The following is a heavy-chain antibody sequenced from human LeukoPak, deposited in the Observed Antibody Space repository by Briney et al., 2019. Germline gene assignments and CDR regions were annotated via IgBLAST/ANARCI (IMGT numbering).Heavy chain of an antibody. D-gene: IGHD1-26*01. Sequence: GASVKVSCKASGYTFTSYGISWVRQAPGQGLEWMGWISAYNGNTNYAQKLQGRVTMTTDTSTSTAYMELRSLRSDDTAVYYCARDLRGVVGATPYSYYYYMDVWGKGTTVTVSS. CDR2: ISAYNGNT. CDR3: ARDLRGVVGATPYSYYYYMDV. CDR1: GYTFTSYG. V-gene: IGHV1-18*01. J-gene: IGHJ6*03.